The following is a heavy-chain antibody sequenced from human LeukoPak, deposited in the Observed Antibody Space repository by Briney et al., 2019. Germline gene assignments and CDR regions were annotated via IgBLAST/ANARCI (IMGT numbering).Heavy chain of an antibody. CDR2: ITSTSVST. J-gene: IGHJ4*02. D-gene: IGHD3-9*01. CDR3: ARTYYDILTSYNPYFDY. V-gene: IGHV3-21*01. Sequence: GGSLRLSCAASGFTVSSNYMSWVRQAPGKGLEWVSSITSTSVSTYYADSVKGRFTISRDNAKSSLYLQMNSLRAEDTAVYYCARTYYDILTSYNPYFDYWGQGTLVTVSS. CDR1: GFTVSSNY.